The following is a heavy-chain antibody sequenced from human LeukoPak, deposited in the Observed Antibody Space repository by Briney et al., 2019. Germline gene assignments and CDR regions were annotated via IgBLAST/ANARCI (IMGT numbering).Heavy chain of an antibody. CDR3: ARDQIRITIFGVASDAFDI. J-gene: IGHJ3*02. V-gene: IGHV4-38-2*02. CDR1: GYSISSGYY. Sequence: SETLSLTCTVSGYSISSGYYWGWIRQPPGKGLGWIGSIYHGGSTYYNPSLKSRVTISVDTSKNQFSRKLSSVTAADTAVYYCARDQIRITIFGVASDAFDIWGQGTMVTVSS. CDR2: IYHGGST. D-gene: IGHD3-3*01.